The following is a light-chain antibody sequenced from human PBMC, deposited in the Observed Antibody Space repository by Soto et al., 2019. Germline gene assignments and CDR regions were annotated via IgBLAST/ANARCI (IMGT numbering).Light chain of an antibody. CDR1: QSVSTN. V-gene: IGKV3-15*01. J-gene: IGKJ1*01. Sequence: EVVMTQSPDTLSVSPGERATLSCRASQSVSTNLAWYQQKLGQAPRLLIYGSSTRATGVPARFSGSGSGTEFTLTISSLQSEDFAVYYCQQYYRWPQTFGQGTKVDIK. CDR2: GSS. CDR3: QQYYRWPQT.